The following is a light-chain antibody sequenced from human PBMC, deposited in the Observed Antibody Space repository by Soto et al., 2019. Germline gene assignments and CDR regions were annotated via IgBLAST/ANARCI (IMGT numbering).Light chain of an antibody. CDR1: SSDVGSYNL. Sequence: QSVLTQPASVSGSAGQSITISCTGTSSDVGSYNLVSWYQQHPGKAPKLMIYEVSKRPSGVSNRFSGSKSGNTASLTISGLQAEDEADYYCCSYAGSSTLLFGGGTKVTVL. J-gene: IGLJ3*02. CDR3: CSYAGSSTLL. CDR2: EVS. V-gene: IGLV2-23*02.